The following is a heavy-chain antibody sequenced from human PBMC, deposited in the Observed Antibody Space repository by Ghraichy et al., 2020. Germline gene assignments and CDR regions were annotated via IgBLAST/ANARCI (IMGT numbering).Heavy chain of an antibody. V-gene: IGHV3-43*01. CDR3: ARADCSSARCYTMDY. CDR2: ISSDGSGT. J-gene: IGHJ4*02. D-gene: IGHD2-2*02. CDR1: GFTFDDYS. Sequence: GGSLRLSCAASGFTFDDYSIHWVRQAPGKGLEWVSLISSDGSGTDYAESVKGRFTISRDSSKNSLYLQMNSLRTEDTALYYCARADCSSARCYTMDYWGQGTLVTVSS.